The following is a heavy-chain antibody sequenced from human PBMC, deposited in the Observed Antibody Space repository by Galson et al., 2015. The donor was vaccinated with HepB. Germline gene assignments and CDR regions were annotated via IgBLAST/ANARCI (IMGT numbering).Heavy chain of an antibody. CDR2: ISGSGGST. Sequence: SLRLSCAASGFTFSSYAMSWVRQAPGKGLEWVSAISGSGGSTCYADSVKGRFTISRDNSKNTLYLQMNSLRAEDTAVYYCAKVKGNAERAFDYWGQGTLVTVSS. CDR1: GFTFSSYA. J-gene: IGHJ4*02. CDR3: AKVKGNAERAFDY. D-gene: IGHD1-1*01. V-gene: IGHV3-23*01.